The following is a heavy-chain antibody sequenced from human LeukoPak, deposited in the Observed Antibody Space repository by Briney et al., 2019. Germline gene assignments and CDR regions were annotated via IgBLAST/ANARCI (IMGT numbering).Heavy chain of an antibody. CDR2: IYSGGST. D-gene: IGHD6-6*01. CDR1: GFTASSNY. J-gene: IGHJ4*02. Sequence: GGCLRLSCAASGFTASSNYMSWVRQAPGKGLEWVSVIYSGGSTYYADSVKGRFTISRHNSKNTPYLQMNSLRPEDTAVYYCVRGGEYSSSWVRYYFDYWGQGTLVTVSS. CDR3: VRGGEYSSSWVRYYFDY. V-gene: IGHV3-53*04.